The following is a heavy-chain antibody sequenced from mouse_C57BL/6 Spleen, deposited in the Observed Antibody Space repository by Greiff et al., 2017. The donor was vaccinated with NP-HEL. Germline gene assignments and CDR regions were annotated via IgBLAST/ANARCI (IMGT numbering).Heavy chain of an antibody. CDR2: INPYNGGT. D-gene: IGHD1-1*02. Sequence: VQLQQSGPVLVKPGASVKMSCKASGYTFTDYYMNWVKQSHGKSLEWIGVINPYNGGTSYNQKFKGKATLTVDKSSSTAYMELNSLTSEDSAVYYCARRGPYGGFAYWGQGTLVTVSA. CDR3: ARRGPYGGFAY. CDR1: GYTFTDYY. V-gene: IGHV1-19*01. J-gene: IGHJ3*01.